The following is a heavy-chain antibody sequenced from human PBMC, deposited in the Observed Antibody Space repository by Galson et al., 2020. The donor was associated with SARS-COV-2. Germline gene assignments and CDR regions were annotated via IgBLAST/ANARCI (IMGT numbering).Heavy chain of an antibody. CDR3: ATGPFSGYDYWFDL. V-gene: IGHV1-24*01. CDR2: FDPVDGET. D-gene: IGHD5-12*01. CDR1: GYTITELS. J-gene: IGHJ5*02. Sequence: ASVKVPCTVSGYTITELSMHWVRQAPGKGLEWMGGFDPVDGETIYAQKFQGRVTMTEDTSTDTAYIELSSLRSEDTAVYYCATGPFSGYDYWFDLWGHGTLVIVSS.